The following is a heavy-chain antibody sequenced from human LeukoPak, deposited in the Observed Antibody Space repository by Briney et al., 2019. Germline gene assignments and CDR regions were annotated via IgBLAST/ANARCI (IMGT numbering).Heavy chain of an antibody. J-gene: IGHJ4*02. D-gene: IGHD6-19*01. Sequence: QPGGSLRLSCAASGFTFSSYWMHWVRQAPGKGLVWVSRINSDGSSTNYADSVKGRFTISRDNAKNSLYLQMNSLRAEDTAVYYCARSSSGWYQMDYWGQGTLLTVSS. CDR3: ARSSSGWYQMDY. CDR2: INSDGSST. CDR1: GFTFSSYW. V-gene: IGHV3-74*01.